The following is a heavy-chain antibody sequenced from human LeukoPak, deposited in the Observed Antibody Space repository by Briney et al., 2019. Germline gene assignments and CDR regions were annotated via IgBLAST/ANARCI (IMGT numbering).Heavy chain of an antibody. J-gene: IGHJ4*02. CDR3: ARDLLRGPTGGY. V-gene: IGHV3-48*01. CDR2: ISHTGDTI. D-gene: IGHD3-10*01. Sequence: PGGSLRLSCAASGFTFNYFSMNWVRQAPGKGLEWLLYISHTGDTIYYADSVKGRFTIARDNAKDTVFLQMNGLRAEDTAVYYCARDLLRGPTGGYWGQGTLVTVSS. CDR1: GFTFNYFS.